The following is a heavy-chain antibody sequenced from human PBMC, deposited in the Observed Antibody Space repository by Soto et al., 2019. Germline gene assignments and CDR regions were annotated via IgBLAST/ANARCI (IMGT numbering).Heavy chain of an antibody. V-gene: IGHV3-64*01. CDR1: GFTFSSYA. J-gene: IGHJ3*02. D-gene: IGHD2-2*02. Sequence: GGSLRLSCAASGFTFSSYAMHWVRQAPGKGLEYVSGISSNGGSTYYAYSVKGRFTISRANSENTLYLQMGSLRDEDMAVYYCARVSCTSVTCYNAFDIWGQGTMVTVSS. CDR3: ARVSCTSVTCYNAFDI. CDR2: ISSNGGST.